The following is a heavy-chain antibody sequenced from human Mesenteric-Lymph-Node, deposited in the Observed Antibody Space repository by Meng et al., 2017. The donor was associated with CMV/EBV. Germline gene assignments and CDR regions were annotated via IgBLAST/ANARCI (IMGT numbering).Heavy chain of an antibody. D-gene: IGHD4-11*01. Sequence: GESLKISCEASGFTFSDFAMAWIRQAPGKGLEWVSVIYSGGSTTYYEDSVKGRFTISRDDSRNTLYLQMNSLRAEDTAVYYCAKDYSNSPYYYYGMDVWGQGTTVTVSS. CDR1: GFTFSDFA. J-gene: IGHJ6*02. CDR2: IYSGGSTT. CDR3: AKDYSNSPYYYYGMDV. V-gene: IGHV3-23*03.